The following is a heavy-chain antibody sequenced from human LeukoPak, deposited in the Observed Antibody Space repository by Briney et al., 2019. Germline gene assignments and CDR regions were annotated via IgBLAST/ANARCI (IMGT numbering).Heavy chain of an antibody. D-gene: IGHD5-18*01. CDR3: ARDQESGVQLWLEDY. CDR1: GFTFSSYS. Sequence: GGSLRLSCAASGFTFSSYSMNWVRQAPGKGLEWVSSISSSSSYIYYADSVKGRFTISRDNAKNSLYLQMNSLRAEDTAVYYCARDQESGVQLWLEDYWDQGTLVTVSS. J-gene: IGHJ4*02. V-gene: IGHV3-21*01. CDR2: ISSSSSYI.